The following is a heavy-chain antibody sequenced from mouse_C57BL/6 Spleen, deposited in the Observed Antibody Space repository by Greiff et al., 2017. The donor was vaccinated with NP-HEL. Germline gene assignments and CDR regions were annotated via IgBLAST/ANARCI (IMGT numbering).Heavy chain of an antibody. CDR2: IDPSDSYT. CDR3: APTIVTTVFAY. CDR1: GYTFTSYW. J-gene: IGHJ3*01. V-gene: IGHV1-59*01. Sequence: QVQLQQPGAELVRPGTSVKLSCKASGYTFTSYWMHWVKQRPGQGLEWIGVIDPSDSYTNYNQKFKGKATLTVDTSSSTASMQLSSLTSEDSAVYYCAPTIVTTVFAYWGQGTLVTVSA. D-gene: IGHD2-5*01.